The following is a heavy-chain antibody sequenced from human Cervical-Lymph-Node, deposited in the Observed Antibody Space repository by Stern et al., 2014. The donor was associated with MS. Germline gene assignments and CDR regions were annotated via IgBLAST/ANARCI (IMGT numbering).Heavy chain of an antibody. V-gene: IGHV3-30*03. CDR2: ISYDGNHK. CDR1: GFTFSSYG. CDR3: ARDYEDTSMLFDH. Sequence: VQLVESGGAVVQPGRSLRLSCAASGFTFSSYGMHWVRQAPGKGVEWVTVISYDGNHKYYAASVKGRFTISRDNSKNTLHLQMNSVTPDDTAIYYCARDYEDTSMLFDHWGQGTLVTVSS. D-gene: IGHD2-8*01. J-gene: IGHJ4*02.